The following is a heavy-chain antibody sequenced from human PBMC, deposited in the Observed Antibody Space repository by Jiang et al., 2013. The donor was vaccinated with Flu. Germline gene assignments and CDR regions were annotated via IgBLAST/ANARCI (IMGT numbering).Heavy chain of an antibody. Sequence: GPGLVKPSETLSLTCTVSGGSISSSSYYWGWIRQPPGKGLEWIGSIYYSGSTYYNPSLKSRVTISVDTSKNQFSLKLSSVTAADTAVYYCARRVTTPEVPFIILHWYFDLWGRGTLVTVSS. CDR2: IYYSGST. J-gene: IGHJ2*01. CDR1: GGSISSSSYY. CDR3: ARRVTTPEVPFIILHWYFDL. V-gene: IGHV4-39*01. D-gene: IGHD2/OR15-2a*01.